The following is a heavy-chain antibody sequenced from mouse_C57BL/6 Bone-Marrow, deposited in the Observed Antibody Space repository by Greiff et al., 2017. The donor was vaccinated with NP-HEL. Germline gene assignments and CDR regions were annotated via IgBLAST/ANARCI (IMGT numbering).Heavy chain of an antibody. Sequence: EVQLQESGEGLVKPGGSLKLSCAASGFTFSSYAMSWVRQTPEKRLEWVAYISSGGDYIYYADTVKGRFTISRDNARNTLYLQMSSLKSEDTAMYYCTRDEAYHSNHVGAMDYWGQGTSVTVSS. D-gene: IGHD2-5*01. J-gene: IGHJ4*01. CDR2: ISSGGDYI. V-gene: IGHV5-9-1*02. CDR3: TRDEAYHSNHVGAMDY. CDR1: GFTFSSYA.